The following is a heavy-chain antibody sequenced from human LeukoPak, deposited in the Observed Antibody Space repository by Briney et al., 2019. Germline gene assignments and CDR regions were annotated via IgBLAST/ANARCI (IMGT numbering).Heavy chain of an antibody. J-gene: IGHJ3*02. CDR2: MNPYSGNT. Sequence: GASVKVSCKASGYTFTNYDINWVRQAPGQGLEWLGGMNPYSGNTGYAQKFQGRVTMTSNTSTSTAYMELSSLRSDDTAVYYCARDITGTTGLGVDAFDIWGQGTMVTVSS. CDR1: GYTFTNYD. V-gene: IGHV1-8*02. CDR3: ARDITGTTGLGVDAFDI. D-gene: IGHD1-20*01.